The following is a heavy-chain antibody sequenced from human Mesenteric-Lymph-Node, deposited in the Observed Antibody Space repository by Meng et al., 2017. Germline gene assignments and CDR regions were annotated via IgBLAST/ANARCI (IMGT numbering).Heavy chain of an antibody. Sequence: GESLKISCKGSGYSFTSYWIGWVRQMPGKGLEWMGFIYPGDSDTRYSPPFQGQITISADKSVNTAFLQWSSLRVSDTAVYFCARLMGERKNYYHSSGYVTPPSGFDPWGQGALVTVSS. D-gene: IGHD3-22*01. CDR3: ARLMGERKNYYHSSGYVTPPSGFDP. J-gene: IGHJ5*02. CDR1: GYSFTSYW. CDR2: IYPGDSDT. V-gene: IGHV5-51*01.